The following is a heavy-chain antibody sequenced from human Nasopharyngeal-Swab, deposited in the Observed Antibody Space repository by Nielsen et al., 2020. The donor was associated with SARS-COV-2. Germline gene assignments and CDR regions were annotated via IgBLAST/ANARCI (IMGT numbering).Heavy chain of an antibody. Sequence: ASVKVSCKASGYTFNTYGINWVRRAPGQGLEWMGWISGNNGNTNYAQKFQGRVTMTTDTSTSTVDMELRSLRSDDTAVYYCARGGVYRSGWYGGWGLDHWGQGTLITVSS. CDR3: ARGGVYRSGWYGGWGLDH. CDR1: GYTFNTYG. D-gene: IGHD6-13*01. CDR2: ISGNNGNT. J-gene: IGHJ4*02. V-gene: IGHV1-18*01.